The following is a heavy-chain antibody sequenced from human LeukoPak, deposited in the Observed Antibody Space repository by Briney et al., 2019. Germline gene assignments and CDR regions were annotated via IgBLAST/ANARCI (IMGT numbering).Heavy chain of an antibody. CDR3: SRESGAFCPFGY. CDR2: ISLAGRT. V-gene: IGHV4-4*02. D-gene: IGHD1-26*01. CDR1: GGSITTTNY. Sequence: SETLSLTCGVSGGSITTTNYWRWVRQPPGGGLEWIGEISLAGRTRYNPSLQSRVHISIDESKNHLYLNLASVTAAVTAVYYCSRESGAFCPFGYWGQGTLVTVSS. J-gene: IGHJ4*02.